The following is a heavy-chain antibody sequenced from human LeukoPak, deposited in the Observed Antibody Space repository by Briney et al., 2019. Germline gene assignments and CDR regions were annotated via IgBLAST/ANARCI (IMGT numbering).Heavy chain of an antibody. CDR2: ISYDGSNK. CDR3: ARDVDTAMANPLDD. J-gene: IGHJ4*02. CDR1: GFTFSSYA. V-gene: IGHV3-30-3*01. Sequence: AGGSLRLSCAASGFTFSSYAMHWVRQAPGKGLEWVAVISYDGSNKYYADSVKGRFTISRDNSKNTLYLQMNSLRAEDTAVYYCARDVDTAMANPLDDWGQGTLVTVSS. D-gene: IGHD5-18*01.